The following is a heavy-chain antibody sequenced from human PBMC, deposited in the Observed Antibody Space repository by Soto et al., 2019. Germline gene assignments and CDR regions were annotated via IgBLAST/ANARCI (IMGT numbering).Heavy chain of an antibody. Sequence: TSETLSLTCTVSGASIDRSNYYWDWIRQPPGKGLEWIGTTYYNGNAYYNPSLKSRVTMSVDTSKNQFSLKLISVTAADTAVYYCARHFVAVVIKGCGYWGQGTLVTVS. D-gene: IGHD3-22*01. CDR2: TYYNGNA. V-gene: IGHV4-39*01. CDR1: GASIDRSNYY. CDR3: ARHFVAVVIKGCGY. J-gene: IGHJ4*02.